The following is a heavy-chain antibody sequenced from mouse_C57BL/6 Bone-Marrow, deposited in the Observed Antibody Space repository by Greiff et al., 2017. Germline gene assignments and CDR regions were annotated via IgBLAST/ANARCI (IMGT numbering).Heavy chain of an antibody. CDR1: GYAFSTYW. J-gene: IGHJ1*03. D-gene: IGHD2-3*01. V-gene: IGHV1-80*01. CDR2: IYPGDGDT. CDR3: TRSGDGYPWYFDV. Sequence: QVQLQQPGAELVKPGASVKISCKVSGYAFSTYWMNWVKQRPGKGLEWIGQIYPGDGDTNYNGKFKGKAILTADKSSSTAYMELRSLTSEDSAVYYCTRSGDGYPWYFDVWGTGTTVTVSS.